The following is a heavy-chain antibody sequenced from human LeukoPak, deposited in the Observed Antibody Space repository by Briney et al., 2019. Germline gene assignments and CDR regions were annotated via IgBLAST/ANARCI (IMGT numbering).Heavy chain of an antibody. J-gene: IGHJ4*02. CDR3: ARFIAAAGQFDY. Sequence: SETLSLTCTASGGSISSYYWSWIRQPPGKGLEWIGYIHYSGSTNYNPSLKSRVTISVDTSKNQFSLKLSSVTAADTAVYYCARFIAAAGQFDYWGQGTLVTVSS. V-gene: IGHV4-59*01. CDR1: GGSISSYY. D-gene: IGHD6-13*01. CDR2: IHYSGST.